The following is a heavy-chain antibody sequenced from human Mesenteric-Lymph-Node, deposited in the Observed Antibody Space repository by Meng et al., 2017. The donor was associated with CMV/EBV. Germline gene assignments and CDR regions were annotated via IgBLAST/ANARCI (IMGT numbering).Heavy chain of an antibody. CDR1: GGSVSSGSYY. J-gene: IGHJ4*02. V-gene: IGHV4-61*01. D-gene: IGHD6-19*01. CDR3: ARNLGSGWYYY. Sequence: GSLRLSCTVSGGSVSSGSYYWSWIRQPPGKGLEWIGFIYSSGITNYNPSLKSRVTISVDTSKSQFSLKMTSVTAADTAVYYCARNLGSGWYYYWGRGTLVTVSS. CDR2: IYSSGIT.